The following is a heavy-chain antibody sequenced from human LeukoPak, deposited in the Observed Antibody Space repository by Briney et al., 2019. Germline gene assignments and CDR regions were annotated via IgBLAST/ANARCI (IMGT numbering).Heavy chain of an antibody. CDR1: GYSFTSYW. CDR3: ATSYRYCSSTSCYGYSWFDP. D-gene: IGHD2-2*01. V-gene: IGHV5-51*01. CDR2: IYPGDSDT. J-gene: IGHJ5*02. Sequence: GESLKISCKGSGYSFTSYWIGWVRQMPGKGLEWMGIIYPGDSDTRYSPSFQGQVTISADKSISTAYLQWSSLKASDTAMYYCATSYRYCSSTSCYGYSWFDPWGQGTLVTVSS.